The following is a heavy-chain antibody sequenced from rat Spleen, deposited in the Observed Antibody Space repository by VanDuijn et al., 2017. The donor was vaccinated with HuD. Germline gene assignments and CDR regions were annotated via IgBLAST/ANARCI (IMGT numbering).Heavy chain of an antibody. Sequence: EVQLVESGGGLVQPGGSLKLSCAASGFSFSDYNMAWVRQAPKKGLEWVATIIYDGTRTFYRDSVKGRFTISRDNAKSTLYLQMDSLRSEDTATYYCARRHYGYTDYFDYWGQGVMVTVSS. CDR2: IIYDGTRT. D-gene: IGHD1-11*01. V-gene: IGHV5S10*01. CDR1: GFSFSDYN. J-gene: IGHJ2*01. CDR3: ARRHYGYTDYFDY.